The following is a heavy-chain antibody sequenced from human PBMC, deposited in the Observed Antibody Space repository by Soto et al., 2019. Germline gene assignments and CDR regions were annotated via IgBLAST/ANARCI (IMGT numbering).Heavy chain of an antibody. CDR1: EFTCVNFA. V-gene: IGHV3-23*01. D-gene: IGHD6-19*01. CDR3: AKGVPGIAVAGTGYFQH. Sequence: GPHRLPNTASEFTCVNFAVSRVSQEPGKGLEWVSGISGSGDSTYYADSVKGRFTISRDNSKNTLYLQMNSLRAEDTAVYYCAKGVPGIAVAGTGYFQHWGQGALVTVS. CDR2: ISGSGDST. J-gene: IGHJ1*01.